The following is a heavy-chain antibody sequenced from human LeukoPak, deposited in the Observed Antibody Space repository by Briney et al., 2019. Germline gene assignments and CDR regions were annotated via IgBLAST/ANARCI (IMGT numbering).Heavy chain of an antibody. D-gene: IGHD3-3*01. V-gene: IGHV1-46*01. J-gene: IGHJ6*02. CDR2: INPSGGST. CDR1: GYTFTSYY. CDR3: ARELGSSTIFGKNYYYYGMDV. Sequence: ASVKVSCKASGYTFTSYYMHWVRQAPGQGLEWMGIINPSGGSTSYAQRFQGRVTMTRDTSTSTGYMELSSLRSEDTAVYYCARELGSSTIFGKNYYYYGMDVWGQGTTVTVSS.